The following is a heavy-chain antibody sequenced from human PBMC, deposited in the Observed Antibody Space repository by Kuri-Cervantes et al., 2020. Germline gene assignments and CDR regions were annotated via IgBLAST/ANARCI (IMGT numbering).Heavy chain of an antibody. D-gene: IGHD6-19*01. CDR2: INPNSGGT. CDR3: ARTRAVALFIPDY. V-gene: IGHV1-2*04. CDR1: GHTFTGYY. Sequence: ASVKVSCKASGHTFTGYYMHRVRQAPGQGLEWMGWINPNSGGTNYAQKFQGWVTMTRDTSISTTYMELSRLRSDDTAVYYCARTRAVALFIPDYWGQGTLVTISS. J-gene: IGHJ4*02.